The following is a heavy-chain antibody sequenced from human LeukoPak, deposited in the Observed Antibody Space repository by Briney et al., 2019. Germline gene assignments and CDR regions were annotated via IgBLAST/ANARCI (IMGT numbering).Heavy chain of an antibody. D-gene: IGHD3-22*01. CDR3: AKDKYYDNSGYSSNYFDY. J-gene: IGHJ4*02. V-gene: IGHV3-30*18. CDR2: ISYDGSNK. CDR1: GFTFSTYA. Sequence: PGGSLRLSCAASGFTFSTYAMHWVRQAPGKGLEWVAVISYDGSNKYYADSVKGRFIISRDNSKNTLYLQMNSLRAEDTAVYYCAKDKYYDNSGYSSNYFDYWGQGTLVTVSS.